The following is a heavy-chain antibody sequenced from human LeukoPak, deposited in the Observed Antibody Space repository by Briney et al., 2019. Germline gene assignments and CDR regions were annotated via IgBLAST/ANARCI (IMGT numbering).Heavy chain of an antibody. Sequence: SETLSLTCSVSGGSISSSSYYWGWIRQPPGKGLEWIGSIYYSGSTYYNPSLKSRVTISVDTSKNQFSLKLSSVTAADTAVYYCARHPGRYSYGIDYWGQGTLVTVSS. CDR3: ARHPGRYSYGIDY. V-gene: IGHV4-39*01. CDR2: IYYSGST. D-gene: IGHD5-18*01. CDR1: GGSISSSSYY. J-gene: IGHJ4*02.